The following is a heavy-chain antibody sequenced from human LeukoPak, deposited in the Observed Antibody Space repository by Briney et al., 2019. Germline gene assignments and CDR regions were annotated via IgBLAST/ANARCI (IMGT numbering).Heavy chain of an antibody. V-gene: IGHV1-18*01. Sequence: VASVKVSCKASGYTFTSYGISWVRQAPGQGLEWMGWISAYNGNTNYAQKFQGRVTITTDESTSTAYMELSSLRSEDTAVYYCARDSIAAAGTMDNWGQGTLVTVSS. CDR1: GYTFTSYG. CDR2: ISAYNGNT. D-gene: IGHD6-13*01. J-gene: IGHJ4*02. CDR3: ARDSIAAAGTMDN.